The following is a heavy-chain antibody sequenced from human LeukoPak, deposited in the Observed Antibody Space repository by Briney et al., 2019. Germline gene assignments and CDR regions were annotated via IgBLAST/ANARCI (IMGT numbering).Heavy chain of an antibody. CDR2: ASYSGTT. CDR3: VRHGGFSSPASV. J-gene: IGHJ4*02. V-gene: IGHV4-59*08. CDR1: GGSINSYY. D-gene: IGHD6-19*01. Sequence: PSETLSLTCTVSGGSINSYYWSWIRQPPGKGLEWIGYASYSGTTKYNPSLENRVAISVDTSKNEFSLKLNSVTAADTAVYYCVRHGGFSSPASVWGQGTLVTVSS.